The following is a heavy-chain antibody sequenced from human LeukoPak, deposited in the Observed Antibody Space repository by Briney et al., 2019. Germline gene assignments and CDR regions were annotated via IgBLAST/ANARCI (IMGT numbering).Heavy chain of an antibody. D-gene: IGHD3-9*01. J-gene: IGHJ6*02. CDR2: IKQDGSEK. V-gene: IGHV3-7*01. CDR1: GFTFSSYW. Sequence: GGSLRLSCAASGFTFSSYWMSWVRQAPGVGLEWVANIKQDGSEKDYADSVRGRFTISRDNAKNTLYLQMNTLRVEDTAVYYCTRDLMDYDVSTGLHHYYMDVWGQGTTVTVSS. CDR3: TRDLMDYDVSTGLHHYYMDV.